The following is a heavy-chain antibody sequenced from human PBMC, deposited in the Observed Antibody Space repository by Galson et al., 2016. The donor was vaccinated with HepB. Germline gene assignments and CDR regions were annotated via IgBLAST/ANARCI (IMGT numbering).Heavy chain of an antibody. J-gene: IGHJ4*02. D-gene: IGHD2/OR15-2a*01. CDR2: DSMDGRRK. V-gene: IGHV3-30*03. Sequence: SLRLSCAASGFTFSGYGMHWVRQAPGKGLEWLAADSMDGRRKFYADSVKGRFTISRDNSNNMLFLQMSSLRTDGTAIYYWARRHEYCPPVGCSVDYWGQGTLVSVSS. CDR3: ARRHEYCPPVGCSVDY. CDR1: GFTFSGYG.